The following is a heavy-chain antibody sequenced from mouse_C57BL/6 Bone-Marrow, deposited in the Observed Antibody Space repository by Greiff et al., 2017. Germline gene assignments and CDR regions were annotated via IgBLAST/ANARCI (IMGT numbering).Heavy chain of an antibody. Sequence: EVKLMESGEGLVKPGGSLKLSCAASGFTFSSYAMSWVRQTPEKRLEWVAYISSGGDYIYYADTVKGRFTISRDNARNTLYLQMSSLKSEDTAMYYCTRGRGYDYDAAWFAYWGQGTLVTGSA. CDR1: GFTFSSYA. D-gene: IGHD2-4*01. J-gene: IGHJ3*01. CDR2: ISSGGDYI. CDR3: TRGRGYDYDAAWFAY. V-gene: IGHV5-9-1*02.